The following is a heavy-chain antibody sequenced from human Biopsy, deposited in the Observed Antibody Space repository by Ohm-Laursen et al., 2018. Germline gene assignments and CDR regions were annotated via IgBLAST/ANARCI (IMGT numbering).Heavy chain of an antibody. V-gene: IGHV3-9*01. CDR3: AKARVAIRYFDI. Sequence: SLRLSCAASGFIFDDYAMHRVRQAPGKGLEWVSSITWNSGTIDYADSVKGRFTISRDNAKNSLYLQMNSLRAGDTALYYCAKARVAIRYFDIWGRGTLVTVSS. D-gene: IGHD2-15*01. J-gene: IGHJ2*01. CDR2: ITWNSGTI. CDR1: GFIFDDYA.